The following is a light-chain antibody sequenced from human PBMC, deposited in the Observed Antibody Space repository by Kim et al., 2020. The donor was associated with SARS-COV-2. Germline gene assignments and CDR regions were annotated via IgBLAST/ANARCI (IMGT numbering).Light chain of an antibody. Sequence: EIVLTQSPATLSVSPGERATLSCRASKSVSSNLAWYQQRPGQAPRLLIYGASTRATGIPDRFSGSGSATDFTLTISSLQSEDSAVYYCQQYNQWPPEYTFGQGTKLEI. J-gene: IGKJ2*01. CDR3: QQYNQWPPEYT. V-gene: IGKV3-15*01. CDR2: GAS. CDR1: KSVSSN.